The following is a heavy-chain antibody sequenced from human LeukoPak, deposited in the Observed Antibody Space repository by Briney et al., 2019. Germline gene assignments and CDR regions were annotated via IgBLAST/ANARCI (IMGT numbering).Heavy chain of an antibody. Sequence: QAGGSLRLSCAASGFTFSSYAMSWVRQAPGKGLEWVSAISGSGGSTYYADSVKGRFTISRDNSKNTLYLQMNSLRAEDTAVYYCAKTGWIQLWLTDYYFDYWGQGTLVTVSS. CDR3: AKTGWIQLWLTDYYFDY. J-gene: IGHJ4*02. CDR1: GFTFSSYA. D-gene: IGHD5-18*01. CDR2: ISGSGGST. V-gene: IGHV3-23*01.